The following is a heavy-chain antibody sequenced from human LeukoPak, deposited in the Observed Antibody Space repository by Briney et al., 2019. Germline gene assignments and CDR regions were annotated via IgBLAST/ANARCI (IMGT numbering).Heavy chain of an antibody. V-gene: IGHV3-13*01. CDR2: IGTAGDT. CDR3: ARAGSYDSSGYYPHYYYGMDV. D-gene: IGHD3-22*01. Sequence: GGSLRLSCAASGFTFSSYDMHWVRQATGKGLEWVSAIGTAGDTYYPGSVKGRFTISRENAKNSLYLQMNSLRAEDTAVYYCARAGSYDSSGYYPHYYYGMDVWGQGTTVTVSS. J-gene: IGHJ6*02. CDR1: GFTFSSYD.